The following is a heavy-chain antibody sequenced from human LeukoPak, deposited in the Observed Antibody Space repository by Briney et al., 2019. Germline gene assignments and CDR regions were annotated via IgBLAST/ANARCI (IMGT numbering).Heavy chain of an antibody. J-gene: IGHJ4*02. Sequence: EASVKVSCKASDYIFATEGFSWVRQAPGQGLEWMGWTGGYNGDTKYAQKFQDRVTMTTDTSTNTAYMELKSLRFDDTAVYYCAREGSIAAAGNDYWGQGTLVTVSS. CDR3: AREGSIAAAGNDY. CDR2: TGGYNGDT. CDR1: DYIFATEG. V-gene: IGHV1-18*01. D-gene: IGHD6-13*01.